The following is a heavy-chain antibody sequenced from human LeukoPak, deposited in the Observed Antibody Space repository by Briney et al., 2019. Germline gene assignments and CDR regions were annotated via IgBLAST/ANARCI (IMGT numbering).Heavy chain of an antibody. Sequence: TSETLSLTCSVCGGSISSSSYFWGWIRQPPGKGLEWIGSIYYSGTTYYNPSLKSRVTISVDTSKNEFSLKLSSVTAADTAVYYCARRRVDNRAGWYFDFWGQGTLVTVSS. D-gene: IGHD6-19*01. CDR2: IYYSGTT. CDR3: ARRRVDNRAGWYFDF. V-gene: IGHV4-39*01. CDR1: GGSISSSSYF. J-gene: IGHJ4*02.